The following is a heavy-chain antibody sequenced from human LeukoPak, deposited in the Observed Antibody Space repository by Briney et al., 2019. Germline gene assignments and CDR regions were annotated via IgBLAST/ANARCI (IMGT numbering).Heavy chain of an antibody. CDR2: IVVGSGNT. CDR3: AAWSSSPIHYYYYMDV. CDR1: GFTFTSSA. Sequence: SVKVSCKASGFTFTSSAVQWVRQARGQRLEWIGWIVVGSGNTNYAQKFQERVTITRDMSTSTAYMELSSLRSEDTAVYYCAAWSSSPIHYYYYMDVWGKGTTVTVSS. D-gene: IGHD6-6*01. J-gene: IGHJ6*03. V-gene: IGHV1-58*01.